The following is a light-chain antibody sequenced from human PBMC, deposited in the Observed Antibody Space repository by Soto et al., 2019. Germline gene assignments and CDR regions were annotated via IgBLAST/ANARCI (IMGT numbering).Light chain of an antibody. CDR2: AAS. Sequence: DIQMTQSPSSLSASVGDRVTITCRASQSISTYLNWYQQKPGKAPNLLISAASSLESGVPSRFSGSGSGTDFTLIISRLRPEDFATYFCQQTDSTPWTLGQGTKVDIK. CDR1: QSISTY. J-gene: IGKJ1*01. CDR3: QQTDSTPWT. V-gene: IGKV1-39*01.